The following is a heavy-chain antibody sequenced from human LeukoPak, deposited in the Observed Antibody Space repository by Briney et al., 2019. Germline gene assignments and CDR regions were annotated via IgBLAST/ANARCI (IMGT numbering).Heavy chain of an antibody. J-gene: IGHJ3*02. D-gene: IGHD2-2*01. CDR1: GFTFTSYG. CDR3: ATQRDGAYDT. V-gene: IGHV3-33*01. CDR2: IWYEGSNK. Sequence: GGSLRLSCAASGFTFTSYGLGWVRHAPGKGLEWGGVIWYEGSNKYYTDSVKGRFSISRDNSKNTLYLQMNSLRAEDTAVYYGATQRDGAYDTWGQGTMVTVSS.